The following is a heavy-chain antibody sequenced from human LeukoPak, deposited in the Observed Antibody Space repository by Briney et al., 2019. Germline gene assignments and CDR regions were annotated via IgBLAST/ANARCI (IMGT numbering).Heavy chain of an antibody. D-gene: IGHD3-22*01. CDR3: ASDVTYYDTPIPYYYYGMDV. CDR2: ISAYNGNT. Sequence: ASVKVSCKASGYTFTIYGISWVRQAPGQGLEWMGWISAYNGNTNYSQKLQGRVTMTTDTSTSTAYMELRSLRSDDTAVYYCASDVTYYDTPIPYYYYGMDVWGQGTTVTVSS. V-gene: IGHV1-18*01. CDR1: GYTFTIYG. J-gene: IGHJ6*02.